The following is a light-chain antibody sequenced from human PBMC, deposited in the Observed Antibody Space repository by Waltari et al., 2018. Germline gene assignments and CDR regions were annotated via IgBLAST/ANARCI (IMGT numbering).Light chain of an antibody. V-gene: IGKV4-1*01. CDR2: WAS. CDR3: QQYYGTPPRT. J-gene: IGKJ1*01. CDR1: QSVLYKSDNKNY. Sequence: DIVMTQSPDSLAVSLGERATSTCKYSQSVLYKSDNKNYLAWYQHKPVHPPKLLIYWASTRESGVPDRFSGSGSGTDFTLTITSLQSEDVAVYYCQQYYGTPPRTFGQGTKVEIK.